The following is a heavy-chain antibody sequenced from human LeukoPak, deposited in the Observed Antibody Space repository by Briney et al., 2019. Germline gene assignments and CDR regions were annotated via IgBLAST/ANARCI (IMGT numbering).Heavy chain of an antibody. CDR1: GYTFSSYE. D-gene: IGHD5-18*01. CDR2: LKANSGDG. J-gene: IGHJ5*02. V-gene: IGHV1-8*01. Sequence: GASVKASCKASGYTFSSYEMSWVRQTPGQGLEYMGRLKANSGDGVSAPKFQGRLTMSRNTSIGTAYMELSSLRSDDTAVYYCARGHEIRYGYKFFVHWGQGTLVTVFS. CDR3: ARGHEIRYGYKFFVH.